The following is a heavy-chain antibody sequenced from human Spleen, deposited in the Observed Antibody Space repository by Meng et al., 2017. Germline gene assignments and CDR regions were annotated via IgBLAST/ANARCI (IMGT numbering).Heavy chain of an antibody. CDR3: ARGPTTMAHDFDY. CDR2: INHSGST. CDR1: GGSFSDYY. D-gene: IGHD4-11*01. V-gene: IGHV4-34*01. J-gene: IGHJ4*02. Sequence: QVQPHVWVAGLVTPSETLSLTCVVAGGSFSDYYWSWIRQPPGKGLEWIGEINHSGSTNYNPSLESRATISVDTSQNNLSLKLSSVTAADSAVYYCARGPTTMAHDFDYWGQGTLVTVSS.